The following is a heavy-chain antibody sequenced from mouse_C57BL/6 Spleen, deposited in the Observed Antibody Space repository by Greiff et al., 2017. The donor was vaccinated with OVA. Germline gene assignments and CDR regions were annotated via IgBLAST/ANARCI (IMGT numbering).Heavy chain of an antibody. CDR3: ANYYGSSYYAMDY. V-gene: IGHV1-50*01. D-gene: IGHD1-1*01. CDR1: GYTFTSYW. J-gene: IGHJ4*01. Sequence: VQLQQPGAELVKPGASVKLSCKASGYTFTSYWMQWVKQGPGPGLEWIGEIDPSDSYTNYNQKFKGKATLTVDTSSSTAYMQLSSLTSEDSAVYYCANYYGSSYYAMDYWGQGTSVTVSS. CDR2: IDPSDSYT.